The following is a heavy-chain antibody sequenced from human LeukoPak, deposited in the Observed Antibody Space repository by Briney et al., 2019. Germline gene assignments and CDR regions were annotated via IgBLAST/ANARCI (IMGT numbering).Heavy chain of an antibody. CDR3: ATDPGDYGGPGGDY. CDR1: GYTFTSYD. D-gene: IGHD4-23*01. V-gene: IGHV1-8*03. J-gene: IGHJ4*02. CDR2: MNPNSGNT. Sequence: ASVKVSCKASGYTFTSYDINWVRQATGQGLEWMGWMNPNSGNTGYAQKFQGRVTITRNTSISAAYMELSSLRSEDTAVYYCATDPGDYGGPGGDYWGQGTLVTVSS.